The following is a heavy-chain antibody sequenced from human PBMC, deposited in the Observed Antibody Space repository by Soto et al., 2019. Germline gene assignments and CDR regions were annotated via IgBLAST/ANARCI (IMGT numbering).Heavy chain of an antibody. V-gene: IGHV1-69*01. Sequence: QVQLVQSGAEVKKPGSSVKVSCKASGGTFSSYAISWVRQAPGQGLEWMGGIIPIIGTANYAQKFQGRVTITADESTSTDYMELSSRRSEDTAVYYCARVSAHTDGYIYYFACWGQGTLVTVSS. D-gene: IGHD5-12*01. CDR3: ARVSAHTDGYIYYFAC. CDR2: IIPIIGTA. CDR1: GGTFSSYA. J-gene: IGHJ4*02.